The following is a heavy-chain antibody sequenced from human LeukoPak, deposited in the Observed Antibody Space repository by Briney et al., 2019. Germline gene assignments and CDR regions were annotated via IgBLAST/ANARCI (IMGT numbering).Heavy chain of an antibody. CDR2: INPSGGST. CDR1: GYTFTSYY. V-gene: IGHV1-46*01. D-gene: IGHD3-3*01. J-gene: IGHJ3*02. Sequence: GASVKVSCKASGYTFTSYYIHWVRQAPGQGLDLMAIINPSGGSTVYAQEFQGRVTLTRDTSTGTVYMEMKSLKSEDTAVYYCARGGFADYDFWSGFTDGFDIWGQGTMVTVSS. CDR3: ARGGFADYDFWSGFTDGFDI.